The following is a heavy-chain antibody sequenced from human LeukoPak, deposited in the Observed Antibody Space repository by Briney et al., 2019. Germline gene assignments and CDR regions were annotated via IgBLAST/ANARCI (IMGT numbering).Heavy chain of an antibody. CDR1: GGSISSGGYS. D-gene: IGHD6-6*01. V-gene: IGHV4-30-2*01. CDR2: IYHSGST. Sequence: SQTLSLTCAVSGGSISSGGYSWIWMRQPPGKGLEWIGYIYHSGSTYYNPSLKSRVTISVDRSKNQFSLKLSSVTAADTAVYYCATRSSASSGAFDIWGQGTMVTVSS. CDR3: ATRSSASSGAFDI. J-gene: IGHJ3*02.